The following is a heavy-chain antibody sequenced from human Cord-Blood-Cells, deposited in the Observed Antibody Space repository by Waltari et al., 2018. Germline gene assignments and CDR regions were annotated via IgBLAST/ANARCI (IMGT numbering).Heavy chain of an antibody. Sequence: QVQLQQWGAGLLKPSETLSLTCAVYGGSFSGYYWSWIRQPPGKGVEWIGEINHSGSNSNNPSLKSRVTISVDASNNQFSMKLSSVTAADTAVYYCARGRGSGSYYNRFDYWGQGTLVTVSS. V-gene: IGHV4-34*01. J-gene: IGHJ4*02. CDR2: INHSGSN. CDR3: ARGRGSGSYYNRFDY. CDR1: GGSFSGYY. D-gene: IGHD3-10*01.